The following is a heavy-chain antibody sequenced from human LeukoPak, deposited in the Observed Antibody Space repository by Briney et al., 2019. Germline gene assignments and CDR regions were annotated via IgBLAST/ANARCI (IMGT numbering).Heavy chain of an antibody. Sequence: GXXXRLSCAASGFTLDDYGMSWVRQAPGKGLEWVAGINWNGGSTVYADSVKGRFTIYRDNAKNSLYLQMNSLRAEDTALYYCARGSSGWYPRLFDYWGQGTLVTVSS. D-gene: IGHD6-19*01. V-gene: IGHV3-20*04. J-gene: IGHJ4*02. CDR2: INWNGGST. CDR1: GFTLDDYG. CDR3: ARGSSGWYPRLFDY.